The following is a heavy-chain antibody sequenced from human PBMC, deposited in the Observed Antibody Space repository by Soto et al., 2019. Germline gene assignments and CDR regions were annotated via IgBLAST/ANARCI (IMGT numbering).Heavy chain of an antibody. D-gene: IGHD2-2*01. CDR3: ARGLSWDTVVAPNWFDP. CDR1: GGSISSGGYY. V-gene: IGHV4-31*03. Sequence: PSETLSLTCTVSGGSISSGGYYWSWIRQHPGKGLEWIGYIYYSGSTYCNPSLKSRVTISVDTSKNQFSLKLSSVTAADTAVYYCARGLSWDTVVAPNWFDPWGQGTLVTVSS. J-gene: IGHJ5*02. CDR2: IYYSGST.